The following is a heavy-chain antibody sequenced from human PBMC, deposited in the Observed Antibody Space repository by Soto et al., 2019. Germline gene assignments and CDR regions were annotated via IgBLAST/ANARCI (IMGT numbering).Heavy chain of an antibody. J-gene: IGHJ4*02. CDR2: IIPIFGTT. Sequence: GASVKVSCKASGGTLSSYVISWVRQAPGQGLEWMGGIIPIFGTTTYGEKFKGRVTITADESTSTTYMELSNLKSEDTAVYYCARDPRQDCSGETCYYSWGQGTLVTVSS. D-gene: IGHD2-15*01. CDR1: GGTLSSYV. CDR3: ARDPRQDCSGETCYYS. V-gene: IGHV1-69*13.